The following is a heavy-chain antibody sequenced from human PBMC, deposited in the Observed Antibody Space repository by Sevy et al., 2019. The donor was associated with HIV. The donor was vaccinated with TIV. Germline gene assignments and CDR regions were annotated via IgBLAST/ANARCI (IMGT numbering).Heavy chain of an antibody. J-gene: IGHJ4*02. Sequence: GGSLRLSCAASGFPFNDHAMHWVRQVPGKGLEWVSGISWNSRNIGYADSVKGRFTISRDNSKNTVYLEINNLRAEDTALYYCAKEEFSGYNFGYWGQGTLVTVSS. CDR3: AKEEFSGYNFGY. D-gene: IGHD5-12*01. CDR1: GFPFNDHA. CDR2: ISWNSRNI. V-gene: IGHV3-9*01.